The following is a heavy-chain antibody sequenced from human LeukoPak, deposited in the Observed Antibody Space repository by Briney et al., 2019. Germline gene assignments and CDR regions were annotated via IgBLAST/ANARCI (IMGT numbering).Heavy chain of an antibody. Sequence: GGSLRLSCAASGFIFNTYSMNWVRQAPGKGLEWVSSISSTTSYIFYADSVKGRFTISRDNAKNSLYLQMTSLRAEDTAVYYCARLLSPGSPQGLPTSPHLDYWGQGTLVTVSS. J-gene: IGHJ4*02. V-gene: IGHV3-21*01. CDR2: ISSTTSYI. CDR3: ARLLSPGSPQGLPTSPHLDY. D-gene: IGHD3-10*01. CDR1: GFIFNTYS.